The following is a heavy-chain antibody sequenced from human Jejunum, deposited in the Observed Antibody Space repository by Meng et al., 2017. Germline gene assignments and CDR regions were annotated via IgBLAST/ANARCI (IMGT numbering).Heavy chain of an antibody. J-gene: IGHJ4*02. CDR2: IYSGGNT. CDR3: ARDWVAVAD. V-gene: IGHV3-53*02. Sequence: VQLVETGGGLIQPGGSLRLSCAASGFAVSTNYMSWVRQAPGKGLEWVSVIYSGGNTYYADSVKGRFTISRDGSKNTLYLQMNSLRAEDTAVYYCARDWVAVADWGQGTLVTVSS. D-gene: IGHD6-19*01. CDR1: GFAVSTNY.